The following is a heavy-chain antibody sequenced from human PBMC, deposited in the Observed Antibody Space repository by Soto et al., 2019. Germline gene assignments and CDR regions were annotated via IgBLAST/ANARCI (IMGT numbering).Heavy chain of an antibody. Sequence: QLHLVQSGAVVKKPGASVTVSCSASGYPVTAYYMHWVRQAPGRGLEWMGGINPATGAAKYTQTFRGRVTMARDTSPSTVFMELSGLTSEDTAVFSCARGGGVGVAGSAAFDMWGQGTLVTVSS. CDR1: GYPVTAYY. V-gene: IGHV1-2*02. CDR2: INPATGAA. J-gene: IGHJ3*02. CDR3: ARGGGVGVAGSAAFDM. D-gene: IGHD3-3*01.